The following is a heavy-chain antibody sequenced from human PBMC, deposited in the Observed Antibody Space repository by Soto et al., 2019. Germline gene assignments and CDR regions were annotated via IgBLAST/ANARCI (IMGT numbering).Heavy chain of an antibody. CDR1: GFTFTSYG. CDR2: ISYGGGNE. Sequence: QVQLVESGGGVVQPGRSLRLSCSASGFTFTSYGFHGVRQAPGKGLEWVAIISYGGGNEHYADSVKGRFTISRDNSKTTVYLQMNSLRAEDTAVYYCVRHFDYWGQGILVAVSS. J-gene: IGHJ4*02. CDR3: VRHFDY. V-gene: IGHV3-30*03.